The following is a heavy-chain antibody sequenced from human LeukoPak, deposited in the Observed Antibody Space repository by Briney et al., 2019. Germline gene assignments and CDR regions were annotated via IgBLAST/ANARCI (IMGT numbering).Heavy chain of an antibody. CDR3: ARDPRYCSGGSCYSSDY. Sequence: GGSLRLSCAASGFTFSDYYMNWVRQAPGKGLEWVSYISSSGSTIYYADSVKGRFTISRDNAEKSLYLQMNSLRAEDTAVYYCARDPRYCSGGSCYSSDYWGQGTLVTVSS. CDR1: GFTFSDYY. D-gene: IGHD2-15*01. CDR2: ISSSGSTI. V-gene: IGHV3-11*04. J-gene: IGHJ4*02.